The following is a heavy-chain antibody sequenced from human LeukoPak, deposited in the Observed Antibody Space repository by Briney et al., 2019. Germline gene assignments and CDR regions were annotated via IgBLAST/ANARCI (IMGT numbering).Heavy chain of an antibody. J-gene: IGHJ3*02. CDR3: ARSHTSGDAFDI. D-gene: IGHD6-19*01. Sequence: SETLSLTCTVSGGSISSANYYWSWIRQHPGKGLEWIAYIYYTGSTYYNPSLKSRVTMSVDTSKNQFSLKLSSVTAVDTAVYYCARSHTSGDAFDIWGQGTMVTVSS. CDR2: IYYTGST. CDR1: GGSISSANYY. V-gene: IGHV4-31*03.